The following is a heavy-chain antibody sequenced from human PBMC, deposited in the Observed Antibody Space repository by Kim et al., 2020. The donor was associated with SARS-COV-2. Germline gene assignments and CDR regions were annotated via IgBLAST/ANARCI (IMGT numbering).Heavy chain of an antibody. CDR3: ARARIHPTYYYGSGSNYFDY. CDR2: INHSGST. V-gene: IGHV4-34*01. D-gene: IGHD3-10*01. J-gene: IGHJ4*02. Sequence: SETLSLTCAVYGGSFSGYYWSWIRQPPGKGLEWIGEINHSGSTNYNPSLKSRVTISVDTSKNQFSLKLSSVTAADTAVYYCARARIHPTYYYGSGSNYFDYWGQGTLVTVSS. CDR1: GGSFSGYY.